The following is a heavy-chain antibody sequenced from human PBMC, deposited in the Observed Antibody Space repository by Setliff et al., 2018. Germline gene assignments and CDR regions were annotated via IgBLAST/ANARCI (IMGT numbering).Heavy chain of an antibody. D-gene: IGHD3-3*01. V-gene: IGHV4-39*07. CDR2: IYYSGST. Sequence: SETLSLTCTVSGGSISSSTYYWGWIRQPPGKGLEWIGSIYYSGSTYYNPSLKSRVTISVDTSKNQFSLKLSSVTAADTAVYYCARDTEGRYNFWSGYYEDYYYYGMDVWGQGTTVTVSS. J-gene: IGHJ6*02. CDR3: ARDTEGRYNFWSGYYEDYYYYGMDV. CDR1: GGSISSSTYY.